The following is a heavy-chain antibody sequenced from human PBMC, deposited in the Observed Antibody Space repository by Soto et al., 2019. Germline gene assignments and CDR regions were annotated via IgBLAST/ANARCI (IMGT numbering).Heavy chain of an antibody. V-gene: IGHV1-2*04. CDR1: GYTFTGYY. D-gene: IGHD3-22*01. J-gene: IGHJ3*02. Sequence: ASVKVSCKASGYTFTGYYMHWVRQAPGQGLEWMGWINLNSGGTNYAQKFQGWVTMTRDTSISTAYMELSRLRSDDTAVYYCARVRYYYDSSGYYYEGAFDIWGQGTMVTVSS. CDR3: ARVRYYYDSSGYYYEGAFDI. CDR2: INLNSGGT.